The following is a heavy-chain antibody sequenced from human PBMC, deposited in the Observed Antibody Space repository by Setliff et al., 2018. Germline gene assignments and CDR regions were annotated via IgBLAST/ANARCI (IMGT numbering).Heavy chain of an antibody. J-gene: IGHJ4*02. CDR3: ARPRLRRSGYSSGWYDY. CDR1: GYDFFGYW. V-gene: IGHV5-51*01. CDR2: IYPGDSDT. D-gene: IGHD6-19*01. Sequence: PGESLKISCQGLGYDFFGYWIAWVRQVPGKGPEWVGLIYPGDSDTRYSPSFQGQVTIAVDRSRVTAYLQWDSLKASDTAMYYCARPRLRRSGYSSGWYDYWGQGTLVTVSS.